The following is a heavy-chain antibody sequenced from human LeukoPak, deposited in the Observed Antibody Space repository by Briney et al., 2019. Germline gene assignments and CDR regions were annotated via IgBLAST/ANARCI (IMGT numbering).Heavy chain of an antibody. Sequence: GRSQRLSCAASGFTFSSYGMHWVRQAPGKGLEWVAVISYDGSNKYYADSVKGRFTIARDNSKNTLFLQMNSLRAEDTAVYYCAKDGGLWVSAHWGDSWGRGTLVTVSS. CDR2: ISYDGSNK. CDR1: GFTFSSYG. J-gene: IGHJ4*02. D-gene: IGHD7-27*01. CDR3: AKDGGLWVSAHWGDS. V-gene: IGHV3-30*18.